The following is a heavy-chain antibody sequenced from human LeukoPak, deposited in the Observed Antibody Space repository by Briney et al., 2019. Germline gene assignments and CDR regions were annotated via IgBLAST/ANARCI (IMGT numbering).Heavy chain of an antibody. J-gene: IGHJ3*02. D-gene: IGHD3-10*01. Sequence: GGSLRLSCAASGFTFSGFAMTWVRKAPGKGLEWVSSIDSYSKTHYSESVKGRFAISRDNSKSTLFLQMNSVRAEDTALYYCAKGLNGYGSGSYSHLDAFDIWGQGTMVTVSS. CDR3: AKGLNGYGSGSYSHLDAFDI. CDR2: IDSYSKT. CDR1: GFTFSGFA. V-gene: IGHV3-23*05.